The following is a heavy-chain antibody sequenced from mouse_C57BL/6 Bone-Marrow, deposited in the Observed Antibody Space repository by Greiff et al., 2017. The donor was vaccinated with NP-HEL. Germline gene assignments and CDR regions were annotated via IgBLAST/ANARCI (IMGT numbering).Heavy chain of an antibody. CDR1: GYTFTSYG. V-gene: IGHV1-81*01. Sequence: VQGVESGAELARPGASVKLSCKASGYTFTSYGISWVKQRTGQGLEWIGEIYPRSGNTYYNEKFKGKATLTADKSSSTAYMELRSLTSEDSAVYFCARISYYFDYWGQGTTLTVSS. J-gene: IGHJ2*01. CDR2: IYPRSGNT. CDR3: ARISYYFDY.